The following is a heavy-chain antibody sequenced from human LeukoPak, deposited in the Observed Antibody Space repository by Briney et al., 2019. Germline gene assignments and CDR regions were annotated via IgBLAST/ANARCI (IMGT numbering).Heavy chain of an antibody. Sequence: GASVKVSCKASGYTFTSYGISWVRQAPGQGLEWMGWISAYNGNTNYAQKLQGRVTMTTDTSTSTAYMELRGLRSDDTAVYYCAREPQGGVVVVAGFDYWGQGTLVTVSS. J-gene: IGHJ4*02. D-gene: IGHD2-15*01. V-gene: IGHV1-18*01. CDR1: GYTFTSYG. CDR2: ISAYNGNT. CDR3: AREPQGGVVVVAGFDY.